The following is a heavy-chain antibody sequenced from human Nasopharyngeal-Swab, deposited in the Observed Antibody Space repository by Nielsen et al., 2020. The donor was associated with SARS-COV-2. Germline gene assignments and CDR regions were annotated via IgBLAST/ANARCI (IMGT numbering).Heavy chain of an antibody. CDR2: IKQDGSEK. CDR1: GFTFSSYW. J-gene: IGHJ6*02. Sequence: GESLKISCAASGFTFSSYWMSWVRQAPGKGLEWVANIKQDGSEKYYVDSVKGRFTISRDNAKNSLYLQMNSLRAEDTALYYCAKDLVAATQGDYYYGMDVWGQGTTVTVSS. D-gene: IGHD2-15*01. CDR3: AKDLVAATQGDYYYGMDV. V-gene: IGHV3-7*03.